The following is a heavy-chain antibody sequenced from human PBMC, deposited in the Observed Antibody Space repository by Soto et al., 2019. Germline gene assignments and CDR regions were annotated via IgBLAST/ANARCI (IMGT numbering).Heavy chain of an antibody. CDR2: ISSSSSYI. V-gene: IGHV3-21*01. Sequence: VQLVESGGGLVQPGGSLRLSCAASGFTFSSYSMNWVRQAPGKGLEWVSSISSSSSYIYYADSVKGRFTISRDNAKNSLYLQMNSLRAEDTAVYYCARERGRGDSSGYRIDYWGQGTLVTVSS. CDR1: GFTFSSYS. J-gene: IGHJ4*02. CDR3: ARERGRGDSSGYRIDY. D-gene: IGHD3-22*01.